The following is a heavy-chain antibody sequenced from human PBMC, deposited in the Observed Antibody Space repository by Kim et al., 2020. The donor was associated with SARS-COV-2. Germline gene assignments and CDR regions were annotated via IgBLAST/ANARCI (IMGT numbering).Heavy chain of an antibody. Sequence: SETLSLTCTVSGGSISTYYWSWIRQPPGKGLEWIGYIYYSGSTNYNPSLKSRVTMSVDTSKNQFSLKLTSVTAADTAVYYCARSAIRGTYYTFDYWGQGTLVTVST. CDR2: IYYSGST. V-gene: IGHV4-59*08. CDR3: ARSAIRGTYYTFDY. D-gene: IGHD1-26*01. J-gene: IGHJ4*02. CDR1: GGSISTYY.